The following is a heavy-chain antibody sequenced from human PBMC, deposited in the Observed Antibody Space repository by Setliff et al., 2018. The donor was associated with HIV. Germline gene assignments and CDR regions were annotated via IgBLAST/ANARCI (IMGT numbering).Heavy chain of an antibody. CDR1: GYIFSTYG. J-gene: IGHJ6*03. Sequence: ASVKVSCKASGYIFSTYGISWVRQAPGRGLEWMGWIGASNGNTHYAQKVQGRVALTTDTSTNTAYMELRSLRSDDAAVYYCAKTTPQPHYYYYVDVWGKGTTVTVSS. CDR2: IGASNGNT. CDR3: AKTTPQPHYYYYVDV. V-gene: IGHV1-18*01. D-gene: IGHD4-17*01.